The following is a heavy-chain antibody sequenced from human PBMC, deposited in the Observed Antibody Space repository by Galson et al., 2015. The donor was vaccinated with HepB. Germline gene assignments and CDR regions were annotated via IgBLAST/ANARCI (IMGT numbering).Heavy chain of an antibody. CDR2: TYYRSKWYN. CDR3: ARVWWFGEWGKGMDV. D-gene: IGHD3-10*01. J-gene: IGHJ6*02. V-gene: IGHV6-1*01. Sequence: CAISGDSVSSNSAAWNWIRQSPSRGLEWLGRTYYRSKWYNDYAVSVKSRITINPDTSKNQFSLQLNSVTPGDTAVYYCARVWWFGEWGKGMDVWGQGTTVTVSS. CDR1: GDSVSSNSAA.